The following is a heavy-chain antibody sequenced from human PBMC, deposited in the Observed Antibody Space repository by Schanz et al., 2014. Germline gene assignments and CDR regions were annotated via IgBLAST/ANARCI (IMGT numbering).Heavy chain of an antibody. J-gene: IGHJ4*02. CDR2: INPSGGTA. D-gene: IGHD3-3*01. V-gene: IGHV1-46*01. Sequence: QVQLVQSGAEVKKPGASVKVSCKASGYTFISYGIKWVRQAPGQGLEWVGLINPSGGTATYTQKFQDRVTVTRDTSTSTVDMELSSLRSEDTAVYYCARSSTFYETFDYWVQGALIAVSS. CDR3: ARSSTFYETFDY. CDR1: GYTFISYG.